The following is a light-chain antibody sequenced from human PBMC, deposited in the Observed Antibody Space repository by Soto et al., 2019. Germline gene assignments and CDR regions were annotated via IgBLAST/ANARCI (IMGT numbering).Light chain of an antibody. Sequence: QSALTQPASVSGSPGQSITISCTGTSSDVVGSNHVSWYQHHPGKAPKLIIYEVNYRPSGVSNRFSGSKSGYTASLTIPGLQAEDEADYYCNSQTSSGIRVFGTGTKVTVL. CDR3: NSQTSSGIRV. CDR2: EVN. CDR1: SSDVVGSNH. V-gene: IGLV2-14*01. J-gene: IGLJ1*01.